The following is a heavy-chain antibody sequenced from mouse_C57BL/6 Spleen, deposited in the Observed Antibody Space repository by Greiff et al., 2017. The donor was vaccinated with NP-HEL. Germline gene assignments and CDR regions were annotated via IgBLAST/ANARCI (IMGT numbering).Heavy chain of an antibody. J-gene: IGHJ4*01. V-gene: IGHV1-50*01. D-gene: IGHD1-1*02. CDR2: IDPSDSYT. Sequence: QVQLQQPGAELVKPGASVKLSCKASGYTFTSYWMQWVKQRPGQGLEWIGEIDPSDSYTNYNQKFKGKATLTVDTSSSTAYMQLSSLTSEDSAVYDCASRYGYYAMDYWGQGTSVTVSS. CDR3: ASRYGYYAMDY. CDR1: GYTFTSYW.